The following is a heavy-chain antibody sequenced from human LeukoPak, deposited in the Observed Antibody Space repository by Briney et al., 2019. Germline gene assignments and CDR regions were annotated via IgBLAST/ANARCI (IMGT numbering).Heavy chain of an antibody. CDR1: GFTLSTYA. Sequence: GGSLRLSCAASGFTLSTYAMSWVRQTPGKGLKWVAATSSSDAGTYHADSVRGRFTISRDNSKNTLYLQMNSLRAEDAAVYFCAKAPVTSCRGAYCYPFDSWGQGTLVTVSS. CDR2: TSSSDAGT. D-gene: IGHD2-21*01. CDR3: AKAPVTSCRGAYCYPFDS. V-gene: IGHV3-23*01. J-gene: IGHJ4*02.